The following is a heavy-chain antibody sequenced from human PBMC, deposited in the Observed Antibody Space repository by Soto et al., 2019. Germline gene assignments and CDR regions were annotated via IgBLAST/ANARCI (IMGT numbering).Heavy chain of an antibody. CDR1: GFTFSSYA. CDR3: AKDQGSGNYGVNALNI. D-gene: IGHD1-26*01. Sequence: EVQVLESGGGLVQPGGSLRLSCAASGFTFSSYAMSWVRQAPGKGLEWVSTISGSGGNTYYADSVKGLFTISRDNSKNALYLQMNILIGEYPAIYYCAKDQGSGNYGVNALNIWAKGQWSPSLQ. J-gene: IGHJ3*02. CDR2: ISGSGGNT. V-gene: IGHV3-23*01.